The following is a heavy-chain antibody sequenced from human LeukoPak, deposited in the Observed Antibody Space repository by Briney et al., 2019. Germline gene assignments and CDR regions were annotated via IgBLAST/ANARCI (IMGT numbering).Heavy chain of an antibody. Sequence: GGSLRLSCAASGFTFSSYSMNWVRQAPGKGLEWVSYISSSSSTIYYADSVKGRFTISRDNAKNSLYLQMNSLRAENTAVYYCARDFEWLYSGPFDYWGQGTLVTVSS. V-gene: IGHV3-48*04. CDR2: ISSSSSTI. D-gene: IGHD3-3*01. CDR3: ARDFEWLYSGPFDY. CDR1: GFTFSSYS. J-gene: IGHJ4*02.